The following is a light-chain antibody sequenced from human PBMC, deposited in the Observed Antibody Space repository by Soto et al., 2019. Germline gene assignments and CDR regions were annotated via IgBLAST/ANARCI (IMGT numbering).Light chain of an antibody. J-gene: IGLJ3*02. Sequence: QSVLTQPHSAYGFPGQSVTISCTGTSSDDGGYNYVSWYQQYPGRAPTLMIYEVTKRPSGVPDRCSGSKSGYTASLTVYGLQAEDEADYYCSSSAASNNFYFVFGGGTKVTVL. CDR3: SSSAASNNFYFV. V-gene: IGLV2-8*01. CDR1: SSDDGGYNY. CDR2: EVT.